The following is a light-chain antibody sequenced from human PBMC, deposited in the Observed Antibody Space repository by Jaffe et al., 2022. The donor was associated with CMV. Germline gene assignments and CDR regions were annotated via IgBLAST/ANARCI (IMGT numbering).Light chain of an antibody. CDR2: WAS. CDR3: QQYYTTPIT. Sequence: DIVMTQSPDSLAVSLGERATINCKSGQSVLYTSNNKNYLAWYQQKPGQPPKLLVYWASTRESGVPDRFSGSGSGTDFTLTISSLQAEDVAVYYCQQYYTTPITFGPGTKVEMK. V-gene: IGKV4-1*01. J-gene: IGKJ3*01. CDR1: QSVLYTSNNKNY.